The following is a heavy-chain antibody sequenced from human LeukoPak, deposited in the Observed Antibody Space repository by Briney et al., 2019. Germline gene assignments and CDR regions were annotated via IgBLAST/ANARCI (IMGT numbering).Heavy chain of an antibody. CDR2: IYYTGST. Sequence: SETLSLTCTVSGGSFDNYYWTWIRQPPGKGLEWLGHIYYTGSTKYNPSLKSRVTISLDTSKNQFSLKLNSLTAADTAVYFCARDYNILTGYSSRFFYNGLDVWGHGTTVTVSS. CDR3: ARDYNILTGYSSRFFYNGLDV. CDR1: GGSFDNYY. V-gene: IGHV4-59*01. J-gene: IGHJ6*02. D-gene: IGHD3-9*01.